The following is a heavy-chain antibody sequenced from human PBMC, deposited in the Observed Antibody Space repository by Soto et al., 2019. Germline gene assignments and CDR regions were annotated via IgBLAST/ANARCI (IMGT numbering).Heavy chain of an antibody. V-gene: IGHV4-59*01. CDR2: IYYSGST. Sequence: SETLSLTCTVSGGSISSYYWSWIRQPPGKGLEWIGYIYYSGSTNYNPSLKSRVTISVDTSKNQFSLKLSSVAAADTAVYYCARIKWILWWFDPWGQGTLVTSPQ. D-gene: IGHD5-18*01. J-gene: IGHJ5*02. CDR3: ARIKWILWWFDP. CDR1: GGSISSYY.